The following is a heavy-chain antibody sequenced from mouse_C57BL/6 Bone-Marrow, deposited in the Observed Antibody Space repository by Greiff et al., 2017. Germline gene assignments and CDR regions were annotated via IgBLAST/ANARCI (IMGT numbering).Heavy chain of an antibody. D-gene: IGHD1-1*01. CDR1: GYSITSGYD. J-gene: IGHJ3*01. CDR3: ARGYYGSSYTTWFAY. Sequence: EVKLLESGPGMVKPSQSLSLTCTVTGYSITSGYDWHWIRHFPGNKLEWMGYISYSGSTNYNPSLKSRISITHDTSKNHFFLKLNSVTTEDTATYYCARGYYGSSYTTWFAYGGQGTLVTVSA. V-gene: IGHV3-1*01. CDR2: ISYSGST.